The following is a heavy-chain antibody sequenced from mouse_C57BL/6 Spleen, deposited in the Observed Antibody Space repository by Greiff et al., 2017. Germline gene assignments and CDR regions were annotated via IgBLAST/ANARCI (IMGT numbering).Heavy chain of an antibody. V-gene: IGHV1-82*01. J-gene: IGHJ4*01. CDR1: GYAFSSSW. CDR3: ARKDYYGSSYAMDY. CDR2: IYPGDGDT. Sequence: VQLQQSGPELVKPGASVKISCKASGYAFSSSWMNWVKQRPGKGLEWIGRIYPGDGDTNYNGKFKGKATLTADKSSSTAYMQISSLTSEDSAVYFCARKDYYGSSYAMDYWGQGTSVTVSS. D-gene: IGHD1-1*01.